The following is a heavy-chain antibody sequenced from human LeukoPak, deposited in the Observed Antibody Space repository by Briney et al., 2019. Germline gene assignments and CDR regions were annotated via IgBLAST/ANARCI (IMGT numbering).Heavy chain of an antibody. D-gene: IGHD6-13*01. V-gene: IGHV3-23*01. J-gene: IGHJ4*02. CDR1: GFTFSSYA. CDR2: ISGSGGST. Sequence: GGSLRLSCAASGFTFSSYAMSWVRQAPGKGLEWVSAISGSGGSTYYADSVKGRFTISRDNSKNTLYLQMNSLRAEDTAVYYCAKSDSSSPIPGSDYWGQGTLVTVSS. CDR3: AKSDSSSPIPGSDY.